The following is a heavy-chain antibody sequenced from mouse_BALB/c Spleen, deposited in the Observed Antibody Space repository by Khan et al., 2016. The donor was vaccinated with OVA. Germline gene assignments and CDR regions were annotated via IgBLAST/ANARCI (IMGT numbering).Heavy chain of an antibody. CDR2: IWSDGST. Sequence: VELVESGPGLVAPSQSLSITCTISGFSLTNYGVHWVRQPPGKGLEWLVVIWSDGSTTYNSALKSRLIISKDNSKCQVFLKLNSLQTDDTAMYYCARQPYYHYYIMDYWGQGTSVTVSS. J-gene: IGHJ4*01. V-gene: IGHV2-6-1*01. CDR1: GFSLTNYG. CDR3: ARQPYYHYYIMDY. D-gene: IGHD2-10*01.